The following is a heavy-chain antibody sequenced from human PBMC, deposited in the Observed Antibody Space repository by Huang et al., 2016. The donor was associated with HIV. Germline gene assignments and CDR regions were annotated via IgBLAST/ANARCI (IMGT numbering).Heavy chain of an antibody. V-gene: IGHV4-30-4*08. D-gene: IGHD2-15*01. CDR2: IYYTGTT. CDR3: ARDRITQCNGGRCYSDWSDP. J-gene: IGHJ5*02. Sequence: QVQLQESGPGPVKPSQTLYLTCTVSGDSTSRGGYLWSWIRQFPGKGLEWIGSIYYTGTTSYNPSLRSRGTMSVDTSKNQFSLRLTSVTAEDTAVYYCARDRITQCNGGRCYSDWSDPWGQGTLVIVSS. CDR1: GDSTSRGGYL.